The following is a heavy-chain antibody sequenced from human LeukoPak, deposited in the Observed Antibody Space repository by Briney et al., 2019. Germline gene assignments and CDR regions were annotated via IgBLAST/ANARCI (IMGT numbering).Heavy chain of an antibody. V-gene: IGHV4-30-4*01. CDR1: GGSISSGDYY. CDR2: IYYSGST. CDR3: ARGSHYEWYFDY. D-gene: IGHD3-3*01. J-gene: IGHJ4*02. Sequence: PSETLSLTCTVSGGSISSGDYYWSWIRQPPGKGLEWIGYIYYSGSTYYNPSLKSRVTISVDTSKNQFSLKLSSVTAADTAVYYCARGSHYEWYFDYWGQGTLVTVSS.